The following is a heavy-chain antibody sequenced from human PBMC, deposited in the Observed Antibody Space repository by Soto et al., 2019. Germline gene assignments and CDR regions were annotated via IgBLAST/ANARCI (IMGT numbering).Heavy chain of an antibody. CDR2: IIPIFGTA. CDR1: GGTFSSYA. Sequence: SVKVSCKASGGTFSSYAISWVRQAPGQGLEWMGGIIPIFGTANYAQKFQGRVTITADESTSTAYMELSSLRSEDTAVYYCASFTFGGVIAPNWFDPWGQGTLVTVSS. CDR3: ASFTFGGVIAPNWFDP. J-gene: IGHJ5*02. V-gene: IGHV1-69*13. D-gene: IGHD3-16*02.